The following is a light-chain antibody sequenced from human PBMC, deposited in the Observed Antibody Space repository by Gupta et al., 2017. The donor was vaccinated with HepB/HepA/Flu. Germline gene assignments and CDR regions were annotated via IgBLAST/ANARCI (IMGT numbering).Light chain of an antibody. CDR1: SSDVGGYNR. CDR2: EVS. J-gene: IGLJ2*01. V-gene: IGLV2-18*02. Sequence: QSALTQPPSVSGSPGQSVTISCTGTSSDVGGYNRVSWYQQPPGRAPRLMIYEVSNRPSGVPDRFSGSKSGNTASLTISGLQAEDEADYYCSSYTSSSTYALFGGGTKLTVL. CDR3: SSYTSSSTYAL.